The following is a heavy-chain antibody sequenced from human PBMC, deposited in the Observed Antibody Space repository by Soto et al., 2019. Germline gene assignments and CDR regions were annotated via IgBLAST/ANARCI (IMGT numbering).Heavy chain of an antibody. J-gene: IGHJ4*02. V-gene: IGHV3-23*01. CDR2: ISGSGGST. D-gene: IGHD2-2*01. CDR3: AKTESIVVVPAATFDY. Sequence: EVQLLESGGGLVQPGGSLRLSCAASGFTFSSYAMSWVRQAPGKGLEWVSAISGSGGSTYYADSVKGRFTISRDNSKNTLYLQMNSPRAEDTAVYYCAKTESIVVVPAATFDYWGQGTLVTVSS. CDR1: GFTFSSYA.